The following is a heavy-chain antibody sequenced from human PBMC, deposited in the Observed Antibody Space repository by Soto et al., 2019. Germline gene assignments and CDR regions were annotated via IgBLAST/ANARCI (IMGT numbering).Heavy chain of an antibody. CDR1: GGTFRNYP. CDR2: IFPLTDIP. D-gene: IGHD3-3*02. Sequence: QVQLVQSGTEVKKPGSSVKVSCKASGGTFRNYPINWVRQAPGQGLEWMGSIFPLTDIPDYAQNFQARLTINADKSTSTAYMELSSLTSDDTAMYFCARGPLVVLNYFESWRQGTLVTVSS. J-gene: IGHJ4*02. V-gene: IGHV1-69*02. CDR3: ARGPLVVLNYFES.